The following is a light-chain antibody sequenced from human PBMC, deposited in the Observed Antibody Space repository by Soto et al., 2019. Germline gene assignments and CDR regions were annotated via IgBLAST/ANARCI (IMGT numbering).Light chain of an antibody. J-gene: IGLJ2*01. CDR2: DVS. CDR1: SSDVGTYNF. Sequence: QSVLTQPASVSGSPGQSITISCTGTSSDVGTYNFVSWYRQHPVKAPILIIFDVSSRPSGISNRFSGSKSGNTASLTISGVQAEDEADHYCSSYANSDTVIFGGGTKLTVL. CDR3: SSYANSDTVI. V-gene: IGLV2-14*01.